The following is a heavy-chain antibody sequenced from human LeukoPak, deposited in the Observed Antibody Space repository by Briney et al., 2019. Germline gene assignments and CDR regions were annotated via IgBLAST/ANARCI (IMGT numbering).Heavy chain of an antibody. V-gene: IGHV4-34*01. J-gene: IGHJ5*02. D-gene: IGHD6-19*01. Sequence: SETLSLTCAVYGGSFSGYYWSWIRQPPGKGLEWIGEINHSGSTNYNPSLKSRVTISVDTSKNQFSLKLSSVTAAVTAVYYCARSLRQWLVGNWFDPWGQGTLVTVSS. CDR2: INHSGST. CDR3: ARSLRQWLVGNWFDP. CDR1: GGSFSGYY.